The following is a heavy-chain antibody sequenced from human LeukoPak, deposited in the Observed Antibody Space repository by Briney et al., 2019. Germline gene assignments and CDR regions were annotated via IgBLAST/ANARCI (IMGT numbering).Heavy chain of an antibody. V-gene: IGHV4-59*01. J-gene: IGHJ3*02. CDR1: GGSISSYY. Sequence: PSETLSLTCTVSGGSISSYYWSWIRQPPGKGLEWIGYIYYSGSTNYYPSLKSRVTISVDTSKNQFSLKLSSVTAADTAVYYCASTKSDTYYDFRSGGTDAFDIWGQGTMVTVSS. CDR3: ASTKSDTYYDFRSGGTDAFDI. CDR2: IYYSGST. D-gene: IGHD3-3*01.